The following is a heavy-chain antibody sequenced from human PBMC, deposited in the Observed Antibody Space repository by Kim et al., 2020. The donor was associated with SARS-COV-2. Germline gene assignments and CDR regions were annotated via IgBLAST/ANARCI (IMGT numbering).Heavy chain of an antibody. D-gene: IGHD3-3*01. CDR3: ARESNLYYDFWSGYYYFDY. Sequence: GRFTISRDNAKNSLYLQMNSLRAEDTAVYYCARESNLYYDFWSGYYYFDYWGQGTLVTVSS. V-gene: IGHV3-11*06. J-gene: IGHJ4*02.